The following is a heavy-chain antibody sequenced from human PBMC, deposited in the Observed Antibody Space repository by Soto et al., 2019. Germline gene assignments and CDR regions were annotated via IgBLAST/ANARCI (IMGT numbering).Heavy chain of an antibody. D-gene: IGHD3-9*01. V-gene: IGHV1-69*13. CDR3: AREDDTTGHYSWSDP. Sequence: GASVKVSCKPSGTPFDTFTFSWVRQAPGQGLEWMGGFVPMFGSASIAQRFQGRVRITADASTGTGYMELSDLRSEDSAIYYCAREDDTTGHYSWSDPWGPGTLVTVSS. CDR2: FVPMFGSA. CDR1: GTPFDTFT. J-gene: IGHJ5*02.